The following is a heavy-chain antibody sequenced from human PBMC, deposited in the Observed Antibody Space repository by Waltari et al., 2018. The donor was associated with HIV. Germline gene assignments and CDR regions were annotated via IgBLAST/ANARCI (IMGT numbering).Heavy chain of an antibody. CDR3: ARDQHSATNYYGLDV. V-gene: IGHV3-33*02. D-gene: IGHD3-10*01. CDR2: IWADGSHE. CDR1: GFNFRTYA. Sequence: QVHLVESGGAVVQSGKSLRLSCAAAGFNFRTYAKHWVRQGPGKGLEWLSVIWADGSHESYADFAKGRFTISRDDSDNTLFLYLSGLRADDTAVYYCARDQHSATNYYGLDVWGQGTTVTVS. J-gene: IGHJ6*02.